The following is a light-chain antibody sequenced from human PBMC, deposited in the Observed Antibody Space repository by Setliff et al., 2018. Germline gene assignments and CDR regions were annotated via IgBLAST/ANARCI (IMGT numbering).Light chain of an antibody. J-gene: IGLJ1*01. CDR2: EVT. CDR3: CSYGGNYYV. Sequence: ALAQPASVSGSPGQSITISCTGTSSDVGGYNLVSWYQLSPGKAPTLLIFEVTKRPSGVSNRFSGSKSGNTASLTISGLQTEDEADYYCCSYGGNYYVFGTGTKVTVL. V-gene: IGLV2-23*02. CDR1: SSDVGGYNL.